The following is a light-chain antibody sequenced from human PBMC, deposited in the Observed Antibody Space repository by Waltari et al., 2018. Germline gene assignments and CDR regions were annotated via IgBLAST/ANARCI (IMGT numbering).Light chain of an antibody. J-gene: IGLJ2*01. Sequence: QSALTQPASVSGSPGQSITISCTGTSSDGGGYNYVSWNQQHPGKAPKHMIYDFSNRPSRVSNRFSGSKAGNTASLTISGLQAEDEADYYCSSYTSSSTLVFGGGTKLTVL. CDR3: SSYTSSSTLV. CDR1: SSDGGGYNY. CDR2: DFS. V-gene: IGLV2-14*03.